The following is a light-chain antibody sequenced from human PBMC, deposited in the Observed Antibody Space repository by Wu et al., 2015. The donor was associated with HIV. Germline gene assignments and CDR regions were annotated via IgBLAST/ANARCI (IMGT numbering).Light chain of an antibody. CDR2: AAS. Sequence: EVVLTQSPGTLSLSPGERGTLSCRASHSVSTSYLAWYQQKPGQAPRLLIYAASSRATGIPDRFSGSGSGTDFTLTISRLEPEDFAVYYCQQYGSSPLTFGGGTKVEIK. CDR3: QQYGSSPLT. CDR1: HSVSTSY. J-gene: IGKJ4*01. V-gene: IGKV3-20*01.